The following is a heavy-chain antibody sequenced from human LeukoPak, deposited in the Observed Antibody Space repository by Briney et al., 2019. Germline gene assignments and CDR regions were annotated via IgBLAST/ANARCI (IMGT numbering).Heavy chain of an antibody. CDR2: INYSGST. V-gene: IGHV4-59*12. CDR3: AGGRVWLAFDS. Sequence: SETLSLTCTVSGGSISSYSWSWIRQSPGKGLEWIVYINYSGSTNYNPSLKSRVSISVDTSKNQFSLELSSVTAADTAVYYCAGGRVWLAFDSWGQGTLVTLSS. D-gene: IGHD5-18*01. CDR1: GGSISSYS. J-gene: IGHJ4*02.